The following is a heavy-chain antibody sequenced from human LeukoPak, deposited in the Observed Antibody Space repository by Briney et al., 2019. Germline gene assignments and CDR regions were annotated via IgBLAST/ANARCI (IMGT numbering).Heavy chain of an antibody. CDR3: ARETYGDLPDY. J-gene: IGHJ4*02. D-gene: IGHD4-17*01. Sequence: SQTLSLTCAVSGVSISSGGYSWSWIRQPPGKGLEWIGYIYHSGSTYYNPSLKSRVTISVDRSKNQFSLKLSSVTAADTAVYYCARETYGDLPDYWGQGTLVTVSS. V-gene: IGHV4-30-2*01. CDR2: IYHSGST. CDR1: GVSISSGGYS.